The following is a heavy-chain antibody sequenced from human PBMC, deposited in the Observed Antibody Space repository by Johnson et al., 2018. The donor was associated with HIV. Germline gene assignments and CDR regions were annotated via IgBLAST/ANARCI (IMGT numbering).Heavy chain of an antibody. Sequence: VQLVESGGRVVRPGGSLRLSCVASGFTFDDYGMHWVRQPPGKGLEWVAGISFHSGTIGYADSVKGRFTISRDNAKNSLYLQLNSLRPEDTALYYCARSYSSSSHDAFDIWGQGTMVTVSS. CDR1: GFTFDDYG. J-gene: IGHJ3*02. CDR2: ISFHSGTI. D-gene: IGHD6-6*01. V-gene: IGHV3-20*04. CDR3: ARSYSSSSHDAFDI.